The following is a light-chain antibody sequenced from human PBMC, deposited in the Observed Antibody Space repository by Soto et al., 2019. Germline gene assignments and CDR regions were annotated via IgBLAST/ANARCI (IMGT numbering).Light chain of an antibody. Sequence: ETVLTQSPGTLSLSPGERATLSCRASQSVSSNYLVWYQQKPGQAPRLLISGVSTRATGIPDRFSGSGSGTDFTLSISSLEPEAVALYYCEQYDPSPAHTFGQGTQVESK. CDR1: QSVSSNY. V-gene: IGKV3-20*01. CDR3: EQYDPSPAHT. CDR2: GVS. J-gene: IGKJ5*01.